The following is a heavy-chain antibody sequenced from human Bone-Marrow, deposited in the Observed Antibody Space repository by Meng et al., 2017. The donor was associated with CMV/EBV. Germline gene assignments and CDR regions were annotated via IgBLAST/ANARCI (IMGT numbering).Heavy chain of an antibody. D-gene: IGHD1-20*01. CDR1: GGSFSGYY. Sequence: GSLRLSCAVYGGSFSGYYWSWIRQPPGKGLEWIGEINHSGTTNYDPSLKSRVTMSVDRSKNQFSLKLSSVTAADTAVYYCARVVLSITGTIFDYWGQGTLVTVSS. V-gene: IGHV4-34*01. CDR3: ARVVLSITGTIFDY. J-gene: IGHJ4*02. CDR2: INHSGTT.